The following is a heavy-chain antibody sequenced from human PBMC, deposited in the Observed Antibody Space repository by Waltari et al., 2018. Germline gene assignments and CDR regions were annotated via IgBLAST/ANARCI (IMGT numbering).Heavy chain of an antibody. D-gene: IGHD1-26*01. CDR3: ARQYRADGGSFDI. V-gene: IGHV4-39*01. Sequence: QLQLQESGPGLVKPSETLSLTCTVSGDSFSSDNYYWGWIRQPPGKWPEWIGSVYYSGSTYDNPSLKSRVTISIDTSKNQFSLMLSSVTAADTAVYYCARQYRADGGSFDIWGQGTMVTVSS. CDR2: VYYSGST. J-gene: IGHJ3*02. CDR1: GDSFSSDNYY.